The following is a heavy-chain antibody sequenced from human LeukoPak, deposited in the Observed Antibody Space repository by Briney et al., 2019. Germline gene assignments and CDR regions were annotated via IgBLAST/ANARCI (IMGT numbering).Heavy chain of an antibody. Sequence: SETLSLTCTVSGGSISSSSYYWGWIRQPPGKGLEWIGSIYYSGSTYDNPSLKSRVTISVDTSKNQFSLKLSSVTAADTAVYYCARLYSSSWHFDYWGQGSLVTVFS. D-gene: IGHD6-13*01. V-gene: IGHV4-39*01. CDR3: ARLYSSSWHFDY. CDR2: IYYSGST. CDR1: GGSISSSSYY. J-gene: IGHJ4*02.